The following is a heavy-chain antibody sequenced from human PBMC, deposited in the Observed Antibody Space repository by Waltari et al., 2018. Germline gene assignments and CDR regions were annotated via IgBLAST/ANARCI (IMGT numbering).Heavy chain of an antibody. Sequence: QVQLVQSGAEVKKPGASAKVSCKASGYTFTSYAMHWVRQAPGQRLEWMGWINAGNGNTKYSQKFQGRVTITRDTSASTAYMELSSLRSEDTAVYYCARSGGYCSSTSCYRPFDPWGQGTLVTVSS. V-gene: IGHV1-3*01. CDR2: INAGNGNT. J-gene: IGHJ5*02. CDR1: GYTFTSYA. CDR3: ARSGGYCSSTSCYRPFDP. D-gene: IGHD2-2*02.